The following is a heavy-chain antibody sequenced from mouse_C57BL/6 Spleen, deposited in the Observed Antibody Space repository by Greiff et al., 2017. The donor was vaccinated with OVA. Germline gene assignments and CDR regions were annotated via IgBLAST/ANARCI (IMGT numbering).Heavy chain of an antibody. D-gene: IGHD2-3*01. V-gene: IGHV3-6*01. CDR1: GYSITSGYY. J-gene: IGHJ4*01. CDR3: ARAIFYDGYAMDY. CDR2: ISYDGSN. Sequence: EVKLQESGPGLVKPSQSLSLTCSVTGYSITSGYYWNWIRQFPGNKLEWMGYISYDGSNNYNPSLKNRISITRDTSKNQFFLKLNSVTTEDTATYYCARAIFYDGYAMDYWGQGTSVTVSS.